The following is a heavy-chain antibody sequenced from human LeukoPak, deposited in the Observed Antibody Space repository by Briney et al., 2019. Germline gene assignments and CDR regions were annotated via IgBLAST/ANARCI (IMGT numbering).Heavy chain of an antibody. J-gene: IGHJ5*02. D-gene: IGHD1-26*01. Sequence: GGSLRLSCAASGFTFSSYAMSWVRQAPGKGLEWVSAISGSGGSTYYADSVKGRFTISRDNSKNTLYLQMNSLRAEDTAVYYCEKGKGGSYHTPLSWGQGTLVTVSS. CDR3: EKGKGGSYHTPLS. V-gene: IGHV3-23*01. CDR1: GFTFSSYA. CDR2: ISGSGGST.